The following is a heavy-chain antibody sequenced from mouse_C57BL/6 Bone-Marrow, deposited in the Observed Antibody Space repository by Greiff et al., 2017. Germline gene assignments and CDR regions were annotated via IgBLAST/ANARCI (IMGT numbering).Heavy chain of an antibody. Sequence: QVQLQQPGADLVKPGASVKLSCKASGYTFTSYWITWVKQRPGQGLEWIGDIYPTSGRTNYNEKFKSKAILTVDTTANTAYMQLRSLTSEDSAVFYCARSGPQGRSFDYWGQGTTLTVSS. J-gene: IGHJ2*01. CDR2: IYPTSGRT. CDR3: ARSGPQGRSFDY. CDR1: GYTFTSYW. V-gene: IGHV1-55*01. D-gene: IGHD3-1*01.